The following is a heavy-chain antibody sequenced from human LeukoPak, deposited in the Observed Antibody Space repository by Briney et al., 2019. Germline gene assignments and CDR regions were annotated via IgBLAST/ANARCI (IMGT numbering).Heavy chain of an antibody. Sequence: ASVKVSCKASGHSFTSYGISWVRLAPGQGLAWMGWISAYNGYTNYAQKLQGRVTMTTDTSTSTAYMELRSLRSDYTAVYYCARDLFPHSYSSNWPFDYWGQGTLVTVSS. D-gene: IGHD6-13*01. V-gene: IGHV1-18*01. CDR1: GHSFTSYG. J-gene: IGHJ4*02. CDR2: ISAYNGYT. CDR3: ARDLFPHSYSSNWPFDY.